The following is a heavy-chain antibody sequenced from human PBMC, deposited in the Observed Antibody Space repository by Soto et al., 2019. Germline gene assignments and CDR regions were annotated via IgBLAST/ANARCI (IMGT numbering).Heavy chain of an antibody. J-gene: IGHJ4*02. V-gene: IGHV1-18*01. CDR1: GYTFTSYG. CDR3: ASTIYDILTGEFDY. CDR2: ISAYNGNT. Sequence: GASVKVSCKASGYTFTSYGISWVRQAPGQGLEWMGWISAYNGNTNYAQKLQGRVTMTTDTSTSTAYMELRSLRSDDTAVYYCASTIYDILTGEFDYWGQGTLVTVSS. D-gene: IGHD3-9*01.